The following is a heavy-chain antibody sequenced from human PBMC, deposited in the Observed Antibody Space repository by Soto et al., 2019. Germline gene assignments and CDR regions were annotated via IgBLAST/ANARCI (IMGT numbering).Heavy chain of an antibody. V-gene: IGHV3-21*01. Sequence: GGSLSLSCAASGFIFSSYSMNWVRQAPGKGLEWVSYIRSSSSPKYYADSVKGRFTISRDNANNSLYLQMNSLRAEDTAVYYCARKGYGDDGGIDVWGQGTPVTVSS. CDR1: GFIFSSYS. D-gene: IGHD4-17*01. CDR2: IRSSSSPK. J-gene: IGHJ6*02. CDR3: ARKGYGDDGGIDV.